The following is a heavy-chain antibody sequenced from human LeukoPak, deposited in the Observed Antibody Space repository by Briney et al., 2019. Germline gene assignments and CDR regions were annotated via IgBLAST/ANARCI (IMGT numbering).Heavy chain of an antibody. V-gene: IGHV1-2*02. CDR1: GYTFTGYY. J-gene: IGHJ3*02. D-gene: IGHD3-9*01. Sequence: ASVKVSCKASGYTFTGYYIHWVRQAPGQGLEWMGWINPNSGGTNYAQRFQGRVTMTRDTSISTAYMEMSSLRSEGTAVYYCARSISPYDAFDIWGQGTMVTVSS. CDR2: INPNSGGT. CDR3: ARSISPYDAFDI.